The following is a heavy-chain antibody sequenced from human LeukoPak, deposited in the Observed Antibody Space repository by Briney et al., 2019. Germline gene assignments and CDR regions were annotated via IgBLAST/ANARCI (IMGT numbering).Heavy chain of an antibody. V-gene: IGHV4-4*09. CDR2: IYTSGST. Sequence: SETLSLTCTVSGGSISSYYWSWIRQPPGKGLEGIGYIYTSGSTNYNPSLKSRVTISVDTSKNQFSLKLSSVTAADTAVYYCARHGKELSYYYYYMDVWGKGTTVTVSS. CDR1: GGSISSYY. CDR3: ARHGKELSYYYYYMDV. J-gene: IGHJ6*03. D-gene: IGHD1-7*01.